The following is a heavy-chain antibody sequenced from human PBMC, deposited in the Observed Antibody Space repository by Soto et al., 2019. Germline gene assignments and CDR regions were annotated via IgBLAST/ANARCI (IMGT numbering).Heavy chain of an antibody. D-gene: IGHD5-12*01. CDR1: SGSISSSNW. CDR2: IYHSGST. CDR3: ARNAGYDYYYYHYMDV. Sequence: SETLSLTCDVSSGSISSSNWLSWVRQPPGKGLEWIGEIYHSGSTNYNPSLKSRVIISVDKSKNQFSLKLSSVTAADTAVYYCARNAGYDYYYYHYMDVWGKGTTVTVSS. V-gene: IGHV4-4*02. J-gene: IGHJ6*03.